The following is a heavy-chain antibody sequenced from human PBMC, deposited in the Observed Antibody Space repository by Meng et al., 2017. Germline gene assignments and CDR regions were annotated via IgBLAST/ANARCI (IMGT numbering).Heavy chain of an antibody. V-gene: IGHV5-51*01. J-gene: IGHJ3*02. D-gene: IGHD2-21*02. CDR2: IYPGDSDT. Sequence: KVSCKGSGYSFTSYWIGWVRQMPGKGLEGMGIIYPGDSDTRYSPSFQGQVTISADKSISTAYLQWSSLKASDTAMYYCARTAYCGGDCYDAFDIWGQGTMVTVSS. CDR1: GYSFTSYW. CDR3: ARTAYCGGDCYDAFDI.